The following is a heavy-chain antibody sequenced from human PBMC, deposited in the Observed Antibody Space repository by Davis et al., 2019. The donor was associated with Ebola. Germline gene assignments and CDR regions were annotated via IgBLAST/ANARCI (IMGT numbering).Heavy chain of an antibody. CDR2: IYHSGST. V-gene: IGHV4-4*02. CDR3: ASSAVQGVIWYYGMDV. Sequence: MPSETLSLTCAVSGGSISSSNWWRWVRQPPGKGLEWIGEIYHSGSTNYNPSLKSRVTISVDKSKNQFSLKLSSVTAADTAVYYCASSAVQGVIWYYGMDVWGQGTTVTVSS. D-gene: IGHD3-10*01. J-gene: IGHJ6*02. CDR1: GGSISSSNW.